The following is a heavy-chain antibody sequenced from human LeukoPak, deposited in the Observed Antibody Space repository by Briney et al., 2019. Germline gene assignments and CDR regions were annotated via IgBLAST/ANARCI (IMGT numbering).Heavy chain of an antibody. Sequence: PGGSLRLSCAACGFTFSSYGMHWVRQAPGKGLEWVAFIRYDGSNKYYADSVKGRFTISRDNSKNTLYLQMNSLRAEDTAVYYCAKATAIFGVVIYNAFDIWGQGTMVTVSS. D-gene: IGHD3-3*01. CDR2: IRYDGSNK. CDR3: AKATAIFGVVIYNAFDI. V-gene: IGHV3-30*02. CDR1: GFTFSSYG. J-gene: IGHJ3*02.